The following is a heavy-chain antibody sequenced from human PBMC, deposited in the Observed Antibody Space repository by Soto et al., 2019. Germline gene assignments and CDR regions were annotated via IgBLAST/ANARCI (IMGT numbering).Heavy chain of an antibody. J-gene: IGHJ6*02. CDR1: GGSISSGGYY. V-gene: IGHV4-31*03. D-gene: IGHD6-13*01. CDR2: IYYSGST. Sequence: SETLSLTCTVSGGSISSGGYYWSWIRQHPGKGLEWIGYIYYSGSTYYNPSLKSRVTISVDTSKDQFSLKLSSVTAADTAVYYCARDLGAAAAYYYGMDVWGQGTTVTVSS. CDR3: ARDLGAAAAYYYGMDV.